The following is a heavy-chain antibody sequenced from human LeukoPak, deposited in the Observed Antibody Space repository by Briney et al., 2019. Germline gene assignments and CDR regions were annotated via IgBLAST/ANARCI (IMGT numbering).Heavy chain of an antibody. CDR1: GFTFSSYS. CDR3: ARGGSSFRRPFDP. J-gene: IGHJ5*02. V-gene: IGHV3-21*01. D-gene: IGHD6-13*01. Sequence: GGSLRLSCAASGFTFSSYSMNWVRQAPEKGLEWVSSISSSSSYIYYADSVKGRFTISRDNAKNSLYLQMNSLRAEDTAVYYCARGGSSFRRPFDPWGQGTLVTVSS. CDR2: ISSSSSYI.